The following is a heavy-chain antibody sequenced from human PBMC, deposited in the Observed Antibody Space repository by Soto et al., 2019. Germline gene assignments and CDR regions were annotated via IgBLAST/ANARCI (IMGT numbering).Heavy chain of an antibody. Sequence: EVQLLESGGGLVQPGGSLRLSCVASGFTFSSNAMSWVRQAPGKGLEWASHITSGSGGGTYYADSVKGRFTISRDNAKTTLYMQMNSLRVEDTAGYYCGKGTWGAFDIWGHGTLVTVSS. CDR1: GFTFSSNA. V-gene: IGHV3-23*01. CDR2: ITSGSGGGT. D-gene: IGHD7-27*01. J-gene: IGHJ3*02. CDR3: GKGTWGAFDI.